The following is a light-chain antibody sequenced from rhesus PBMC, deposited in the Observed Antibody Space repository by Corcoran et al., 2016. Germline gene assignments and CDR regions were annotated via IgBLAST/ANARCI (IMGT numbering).Light chain of an antibody. CDR2: AAS. CDR3: QQYDDLPYT. CDR1: QGISSY. J-gene: IGKJ2*01. V-gene: IGKV1-28*02. Sequence: DIQMTQSPSSLSASVGDTVTITCRASQGISSYLNWFQQKPGKAPKLLIYAASSLESGVPSRFSGSGSGTEFTLTISSLQPEDFAAYYCQQYDDLPYTFGRGTKVEIK.